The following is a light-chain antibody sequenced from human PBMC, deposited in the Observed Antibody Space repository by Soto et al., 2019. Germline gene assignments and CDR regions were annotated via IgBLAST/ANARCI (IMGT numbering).Light chain of an antibody. CDR2: EAS. Sequence: EIVLTQSPGTLSLSPGDRATLSCRASQRVSTFLAWYQQRPGQAPRLLISEASNRATGIPARFSGSGSGTDFTLTISSLEPEDFAVYYCQQRSNWITFGQGTRLEI. CDR3: QQRSNWIT. V-gene: IGKV3-11*01. CDR1: QRVSTF. J-gene: IGKJ5*01.